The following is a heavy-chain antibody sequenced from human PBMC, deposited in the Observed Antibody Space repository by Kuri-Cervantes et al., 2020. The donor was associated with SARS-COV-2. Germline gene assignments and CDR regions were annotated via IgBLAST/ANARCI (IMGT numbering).Heavy chain of an antibody. J-gene: IGHJ4*02. CDR2: VKTNSGNT. CDR1: ETTFPNYD. V-gene: IGHV1-8*01. CDR3: YCAPKEGFDS. Sequence: SEKVSCKAPETTFPNYDINWVRQATGQGLEWMGMVKTNSGNTLYAQIFQGRVTMTRDRSTSTVYLELNSLTSEDTAMYYCYCAPKEGFDSWGQGTLVTVSS. D-gene: IGHD2-21*01.